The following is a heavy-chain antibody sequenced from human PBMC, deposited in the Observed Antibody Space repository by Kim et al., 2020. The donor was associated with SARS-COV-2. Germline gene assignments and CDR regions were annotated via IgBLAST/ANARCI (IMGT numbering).Heavy chain of an antibody. V-gene: IGHV3-11*04. CDR3: ARDRLDYYGSGSYYYY. D-gene: IGHD3-10*01. Sequence: VKGRFTISRDNAKNSLYLQMNSLRAEDTALYYCARDRLDYYGSGSYYYYWGQGTLVTVSS. J-gene: IGHJ4*02.